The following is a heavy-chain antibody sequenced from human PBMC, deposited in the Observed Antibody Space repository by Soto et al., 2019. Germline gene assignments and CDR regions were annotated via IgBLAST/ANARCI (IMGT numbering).Heavy chain of an antibody. Sequence: QVLLVQSGAEVKKPGASVKVSCKTSGYTFSNYAISWVRRAPGRGLEWIGWTSAYNGNTNYAQKFQGRVTVTTDTSTSTVYMELRSLRHDDTAVYFCARDGGDDLLTGGNHWGQGTQVIVSS. CDR2: TSAYNGNT. CDR3: ARDGGDDLLTGGNH. V-gene: IGHV1-18*01. J-gene: IGHJ5*02. CDR1: GYTFSNYA. D-gene: IGHD3-9*01.